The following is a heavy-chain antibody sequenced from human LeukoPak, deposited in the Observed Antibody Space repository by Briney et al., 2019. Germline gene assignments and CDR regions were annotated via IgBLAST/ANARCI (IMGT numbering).Heavy chain of an antibody. J-gene: IGHJ4*02. Sequence: ASVKVSCKASGYTFTSYDINWVRQATGQGLEWMGWMNPNSGNTGYAQKFEGRVTMTRNTSISTAYMELSSLRSEDTAVYYCARVRALRDGYKIFSYWGQGTLVTVSS. V-gene: IGHV1-8*01. CDR1: GYTFTSYD. CDR2: MNPNSGNT. D-gene: IGHD5-24*01. CDR3: ARVRALRDGYKIFSY.